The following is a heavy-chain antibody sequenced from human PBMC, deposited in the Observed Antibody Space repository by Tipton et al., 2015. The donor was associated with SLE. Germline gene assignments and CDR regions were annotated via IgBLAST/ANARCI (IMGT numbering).Heavy chain of an antibody. J-gene: IGHJ4*02. D-gene: IGHD3-9*01. CDR2: INHSGGT. V-gene: IGHV4-34*01. CDR3: ARGRYDILTASPIYYFDY. Sequence: TLSLTCAVYGGSFSGYYWSWIRQPPGKGLEWIGEINHSGGTNYNPSLKSRVTISVDTSKNQFSLKLSSVTAADTAVYYCARGRYDILTASPIYYFDYWGQVALVTVSS. CDR1: GGSFSGYY.